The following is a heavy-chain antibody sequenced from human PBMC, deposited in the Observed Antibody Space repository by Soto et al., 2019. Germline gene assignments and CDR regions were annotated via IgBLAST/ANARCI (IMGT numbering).Heavy chain of an antibody. V-gene: IGHV3-23*01. D-gene: IGHD1-26*01. CDR1: GFTFENFG. J-gene: IGHJ5*02. Sequence: GGSLRLSCAASGFTFENFGMSWVRQAPGKGLEWISSISGSGLNKYYADSVKGRFTISRDNSKNTVYLELSNLRAEDTAVYPCAKNQGVELVPLATVDWFDPWGQGSVVTVSS. CDR2: ISGSGLNK. CDR3: AKNQGVELVPLATVDWFDP.